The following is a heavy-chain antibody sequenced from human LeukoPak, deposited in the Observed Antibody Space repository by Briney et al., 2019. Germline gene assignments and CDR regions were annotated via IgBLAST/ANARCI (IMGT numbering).Heavy chain of an antibody. D-gene: IGHD6-19*01. V-gene: IGHV1-2*02. CDR1: GYTFTGYY. CDR2: INPNGGGT. Sequence: GASLKVSCMASGYTFTGYYMHWVRQAPGQGLEWMGWINPNGGGTNYAQKFQGRVTMTRDTSISTAYMELSRLRSDDTTVYYCARDHTSGWYEYWFDPWGQGTLVTVSS. J-gene: IGHJ5*02. CDR3: ARDHTSGWYEYWFDP.